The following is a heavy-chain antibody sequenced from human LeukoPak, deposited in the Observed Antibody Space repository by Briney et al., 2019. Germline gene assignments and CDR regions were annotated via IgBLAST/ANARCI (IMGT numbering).Heavy chain of an antibody. CDR2: IREDESEI. D-gene: IGHD1-1*01. Sequence: HTGGSLRLSCAASGFTFSSYGMDWVCQAPGKGLEWLANIREDESEINYVDSVKGRFTISRDNARNSLYLQMTSLRPEDTAVYYCARVLSGDLYYFDYWGQGTLVTVSS. CDR3: ARVLSGDLYYFDY. CDR1: GFTFSSYG. J-gene: IGHJ4*02. V-gene: IGHV3-7*01.